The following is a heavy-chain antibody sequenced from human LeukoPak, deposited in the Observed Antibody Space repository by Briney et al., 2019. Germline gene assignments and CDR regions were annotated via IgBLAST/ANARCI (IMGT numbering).Heavy chain of an antibody. CDR3: ARGSYYYDSADYFDY. CDR2: LSGSGGNT. D-gene: IGHD3-22*01. CDR1: GFTFSSYA. J-gene: IGHJ4*02. V-gene: IGHV3-23*01. Sequence: QPGGSLRLXCAASGFTFSSYAMSWVRQAPGKGLEWVSTLSGSGGNTYYADSVKGRVTISRDNSKNTLYLQMNSLRAEDTAVYHCARGSYYYDSADYFDYWGQGTLVTVSS.